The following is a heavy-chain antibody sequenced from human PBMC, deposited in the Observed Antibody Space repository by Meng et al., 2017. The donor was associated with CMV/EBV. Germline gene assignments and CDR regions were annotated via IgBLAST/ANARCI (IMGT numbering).Heavy chain of an antibody. CDR2: MNPNSGNT. V-gene: IGHV1-8*01. Sequence: ASVKVSCKASGYTFTSYDINWVRQATGQGLEWMGWMNPNSGNTGYAQKFQGRVTMTRNTSISTAYVELSSLRSEDTAVYYCARGRVMYYDFWSGYHPLDYWGQGTLVTVSS. CDR1: GYTFTSYD. CDR3: ARGRVMYYDFWSGYHPLDY. D-gene: IGHD3-3*01. J-gene: IGHJ4*02.